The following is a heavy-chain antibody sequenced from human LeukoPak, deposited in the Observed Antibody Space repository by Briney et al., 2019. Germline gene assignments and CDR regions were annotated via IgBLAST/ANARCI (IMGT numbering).Heavy chain of an antibody. D-gene: IGHD3-10*01. J-gene: IGHJ6*03. CDR1: GFTFSSYG. V-gene: IGHV3-30*02. CDR3: AKDGTPRPIITMVPARGMDV. Sequence: GGSLRLSCAASGFTFSSYGMHWVRQAPGKGLEWVAFIRYDGSNKYYADSVKGRFTISRDNSKNTLYLQMNSLRAEDTAVYYCAKDGTPRPIITMVPARGMDVWGKGTTVTVSS. CDR2: IRYDGSNK.